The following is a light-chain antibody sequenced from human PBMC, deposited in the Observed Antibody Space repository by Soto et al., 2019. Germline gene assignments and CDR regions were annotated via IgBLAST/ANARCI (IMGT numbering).Light chain of an antibody. CDR1: QSVSSN. V-gene: IGKV3-15*01. CDR3: QQGYRIFQT. CDR2: GAS. Sequence: EIVMTQSPATLSVSPGGRAPLSCRASQSVSSNLAWCQQKPGQAPRLLIYGASTRATGIPARFSGSGSGTDFNLTISSLNPEDFATYFCQQGYRIFQTFGQGTKVDIK. J-gene: IGKJ1*01.